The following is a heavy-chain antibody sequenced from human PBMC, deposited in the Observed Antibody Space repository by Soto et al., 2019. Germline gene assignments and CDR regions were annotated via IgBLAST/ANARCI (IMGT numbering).Heavy chain of an antibody. CDR3: ARGGSNDWQVAFDI. CDR1: GGSFSTYY. V-gene: IGHV4-34*01. Sequence: SETLSLTCVVSGGSFSTYYYNWIRQSPGKGLEWIGEINHSGNNNYSPSLKSRVTMSLDTSKNQFSLKLTSVTAADTAVYYCARGGSNDWQVAFDIWGQGTMVTV. J-gene: IGHJ3*02. CDR2: INHSGNN. D-gene: IGHD3-9*01.